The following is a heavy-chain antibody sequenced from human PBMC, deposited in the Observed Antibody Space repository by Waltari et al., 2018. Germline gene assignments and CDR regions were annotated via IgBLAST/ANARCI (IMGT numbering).Heavy chain of an antibody. D-gene: IGHD2-15*01. CDR1: GLSIGKNP. J-gene: IGHJ5*02. CDR3: AKGGLAEAAGGRWTGWFGP. Sequence: EVRLLESGGGWVQPGGSLRLPCAACGLSIGKNPMGWDRQAPGKGLEWVSIIYINDDTAYADSVTGRFTISKDTSRNTLYLHMHSLRLEDTAVYFCAKGGLAEAAGGRWTGWFGPWGQGTRVTVSS. V-gene: IGHV3-23*03. CDR2: IIYINDDT.